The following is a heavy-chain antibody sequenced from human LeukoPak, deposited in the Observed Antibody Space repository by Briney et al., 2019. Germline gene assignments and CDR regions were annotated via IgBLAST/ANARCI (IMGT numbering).Heavy chain of an antibody. V-gene: IGHV4-59*01. CDR3: ARETSQKGAHYMDV. J-gene: IGHJ6*03. CDR2: IDYSGST. CDR1: GGSISSYY. Sequence: PSETLSLTCTVSGGSISSYYWSWIRQPPGKGLEYIGYIDYSGSTNYNPSLKSRLTISVDTSKNQFSLKLSSVTAADTAVYYCARETSQKGAHYMDVWGKGTTVTISS. D-gene: IGHD3-16*01.